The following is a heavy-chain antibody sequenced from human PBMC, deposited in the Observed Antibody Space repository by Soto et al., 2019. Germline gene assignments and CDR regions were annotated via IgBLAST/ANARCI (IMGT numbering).Heavy chain of an antibody. V-gene: IGHV3-30*18. D-gene: IGHD6-13*01. J-gene: IGHJ4*02. CDR2: ISYDGSNK. Sequence: QVQLVESGGGVVQPGRSLRLSCAASGFTFSSYGMHWVRQAPGKGLEWVAVISYDGSNKYYADSVKGRFTISRDNSKNTLYLQMNSLRAEDTAVYYCANDRGYSSSWYFLPDYWGQGTLVTVSS. CDR1: GFTFSSYG. CDR3: ANDRGYSSSWYFLPDY.